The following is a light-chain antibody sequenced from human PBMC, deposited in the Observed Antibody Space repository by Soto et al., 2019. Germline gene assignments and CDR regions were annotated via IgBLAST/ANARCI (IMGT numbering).Light chain of an antibody. CDR2: LGS. CDR3: MQALQPC. CDR1: QSLMHSNGYNY. V-gene: IGKV2-28*01. J-gene: IGKJ2*03. Sequence: DIVMTQSPLSLPVTPGEPASISCRSSQSLMHSNGYNYLDWYLQKPGQSPQLLIYLGSNRASGVPYRFSGSGSGTDFTLKISRVEAEDVGVYYCMQALQPCFGPGTKLEIK.